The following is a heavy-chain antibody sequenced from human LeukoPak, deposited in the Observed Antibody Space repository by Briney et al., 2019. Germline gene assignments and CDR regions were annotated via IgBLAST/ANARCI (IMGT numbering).Heavy chain of an antibody. Sequence: GGSLRLSCAASGFNFIVYRMNWVRQAPGKGLEWLSYLSPSSTTIYYADSVKGRFTISRDNAKNSLYLQMDSLRDEDTAVYYCTTLHCSGGSCYAVSYYGMDVWGQGTTVTVSS. CDR3: TTLHCSGGSCYAVSYYGMDV. V-gene: IGHV3-48*02. D-gene: IGHD2-15*01. J-gene: IGHJ6*02. CDR2: LSPSSTTI. CDR1: GFNFIVYR.